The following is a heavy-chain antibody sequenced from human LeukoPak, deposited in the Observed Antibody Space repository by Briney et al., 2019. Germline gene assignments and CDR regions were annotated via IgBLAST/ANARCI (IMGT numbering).Heavy chain of an antibody. CDR2: INHSGST. CDR3: ARNGVCSSTSCYLYDY. D-gene: IGHD2-2*01. CDR1: GGSFSGYY. V-gene: IGHV4-34*01. Sequence: SETLSLTCAVYGGSFSGYYWSWIRQPPGKGLEWIGEINHSGSTNYNPSLKSRVTISADTSKNQFSLKLSSVTAADTAVYYCARNGVCSSTSCYLYDYWGQGTLVTVSS. J-gene: IGHJ4*02.